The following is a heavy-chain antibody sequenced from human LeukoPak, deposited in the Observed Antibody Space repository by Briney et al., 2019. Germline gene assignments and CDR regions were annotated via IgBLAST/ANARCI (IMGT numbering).Heavy chain of an antibody. CDR2: IIPIFGTA. CDR3: ARGRTSGGSGGYYYYYYYMDV. J-gene: IGHJ6*03. Sequence: SVKVSCKASGGTFSSYAISWVRQAPGQGLEWMGGIIPIFGTANYAQKFQGRVTITADESTSTAYMELSSLRSEDTAVYYCARGRTSGGSGGYYYYYYYMDVWGKGTTVTISS. V-gene: IGHV1-69*01. D-gene: IGHD2-15*01. CDR1: GGTFSSYA.